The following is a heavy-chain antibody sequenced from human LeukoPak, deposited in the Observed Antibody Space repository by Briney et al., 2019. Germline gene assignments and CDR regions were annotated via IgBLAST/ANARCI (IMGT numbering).Heavy chain of an antibody. CDR2: INYSGST. D-gene: IGHD3-16*01. J-gene: IGHJ4*02. CDR3: ARHWGVGTYYFDY. Sequence: SETLSLTCTVSGGSISSYYWSWIRQPPGKGLEWIGYINYSGSTKYNPSLESRATISVDTSKNQFSLKLSSVTAADTAVYYCARHWGVGTYYFDYWGQGTLVTVSS. CDR1: GGSISSYY. V-gene: IGHV4-59*08.